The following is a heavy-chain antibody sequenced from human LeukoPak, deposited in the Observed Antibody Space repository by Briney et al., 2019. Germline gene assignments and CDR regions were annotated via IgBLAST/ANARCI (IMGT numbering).Heavy chain of an antibody. Sequence: ASETLSLTCTVSGGSISSYYWSWIRQPPGKGLEWIGYIYYSGSTNYNPSLKSRVTISVDTSKNQFSLKLSSVTAADTAVYYCARVRPAVGANIPIFDYWGQGTLVTVSS. J-gene: IGHJ4*02. CDR3: ARVRPAVGANIPIFDY. CDR1: GGSISSYY. D-gene: IGHD1-26*01. V-gene: IGHV4-59*01. CDR2: IYYSGST.